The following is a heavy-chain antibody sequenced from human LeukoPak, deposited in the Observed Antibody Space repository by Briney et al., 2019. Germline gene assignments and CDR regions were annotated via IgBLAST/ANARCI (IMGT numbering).Heavy chain of an antibody. CDR3: ARAYRGSSPKGVRYYYYMDV. V-gene: IGHV4-59*01. J-gene: IGHJ6*03. CDR2: IYYSGST. CDR1: GGSISSYY. D-gene: IGHD6-6*01. Sequence: PSETLSLTCTVSGGSISSYYWSWIRQPPGKGLEWIGYIYYSGSTNYNPSLKSRVTISVDTSKNQFSLKLSSVTAADTAVYYCARAYRGSSPKGVRYYYYMDVWGKGTTVTVSS.